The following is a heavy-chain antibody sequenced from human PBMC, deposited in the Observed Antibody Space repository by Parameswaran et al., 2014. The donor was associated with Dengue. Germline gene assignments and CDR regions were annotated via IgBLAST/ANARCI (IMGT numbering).Heavy chain of an antibody. CDR3: ARGFGYCSGGSCYSKYYFDY. D-gene: IGHD2-15*01. CDR2: INHSGST. V-gene: IGHV4-34*01. Sequence: RWIRQPPGKGLEWIGEINHSGSTNYNPSLKSRVTISVDTSKNQFSLKLSSVTAADTAVYYCARGFGYCSGGSCYSKYYFDYWGQGTLVTVSS. J-gene: IGHJ4*02.